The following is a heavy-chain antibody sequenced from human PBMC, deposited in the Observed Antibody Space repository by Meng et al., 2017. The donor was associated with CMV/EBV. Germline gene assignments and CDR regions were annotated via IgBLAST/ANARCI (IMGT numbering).Heavy chain of an antibody. J-gene: IGHJ4*02. V-gene: IGHV3-7*01. CDR1: GFTFSSYW. CDR3: ARTELELYFDY. CDR2: IKQDGGEK. Sequence: GESLKISCAASGFTFSSYWMSWVRQAPGKGLEWVANIKQDGGEKYYVDSVKGRFTISRDNAKNSLYLQMNSLRAEDTAVYYCARTELELYFDYWGQGTLVTVSS. D-gene: IGHD1-7*01.